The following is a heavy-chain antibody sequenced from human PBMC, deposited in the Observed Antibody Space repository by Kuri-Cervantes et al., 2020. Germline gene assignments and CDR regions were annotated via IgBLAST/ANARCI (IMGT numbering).Heavy chain of an antibody. D-gene: IGHD6-19*01. CDR2: ISYDGSNK. CDR1: GFTFSSYA. CDR3: ARAGVAVAATLWD. J-gene: IGHJ4*02. V-gene: IGHV3-30-3*01. Sequence: GESLKISCAASGFTFSSYAMHWVRQAPGKGLEWVAVISYDGSNKYYADSVKGRFTISRDNSKNTLYLQMNSLRAEDTAVYYCARAGVAVAATLWDWGQGTLVTVSS.